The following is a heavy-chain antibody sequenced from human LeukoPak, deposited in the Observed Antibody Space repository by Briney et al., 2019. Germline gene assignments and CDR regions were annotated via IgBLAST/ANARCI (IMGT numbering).Heavy chain of an antibody. CDR3: ARDTYGSGLFDY. CDR1: GGSINSYY. Sequence: SETPSLTCTVSGGSINSYYWSWIRQPPGKGLEWIGYINDSGSTNYNPSLKSRVTISVDTSKNQFSLKLSSVTAADTAVYFCARDTYGSGLFDYWGQGTLVTVSS. J-gene: IGHJ4*02. D-gene: IGHD3-10*01. CDR2: INDSGST. V-gene: IGHV4-59*01.